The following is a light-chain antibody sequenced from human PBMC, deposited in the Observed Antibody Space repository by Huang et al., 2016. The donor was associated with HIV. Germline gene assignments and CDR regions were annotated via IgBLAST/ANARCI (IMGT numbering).Light chain of an antibody. Sequence: DIVMTPSPLSLSVTPGGPASISCRSSQSLLQSNGYMYLDWYVQKPGQSPQLLLYLGSSRAAGVPDRFSGSASGTDCSLRNSRVEAEDGGVYYCMQALQTPWTFGQGTKVEIK. J-gene: IGKJ1*01. CDR1: QSLLQSNGYMY. CDR3: MQALQTPWT. V-gene: IGKV2-28*01. CDR2: LGS.